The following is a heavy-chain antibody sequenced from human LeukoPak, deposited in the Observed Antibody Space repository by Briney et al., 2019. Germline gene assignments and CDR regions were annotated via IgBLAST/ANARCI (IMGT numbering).Heavy chain of an antibody. Sequence: SETLSVTCTVSGGSISSYYWSWIRQPAGKGLEWIGRIYTSGSTNYNPSLMSRVTMSVDTSKSQFSLKLYSVTAADTAVYYCARGIVGSTIDYWGQGTLVTVSS. CDR2: IYTSGST. CDR1: GGSISSYY. CDR3: ARGIVGSTIDY. J-gene: IGHJ4*02. D-gene: IGHD1-26*01. V-gene: IGHV4-4*07.